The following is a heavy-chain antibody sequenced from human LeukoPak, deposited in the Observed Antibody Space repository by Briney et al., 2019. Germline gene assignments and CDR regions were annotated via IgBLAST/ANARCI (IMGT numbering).Heavy chain of an antibody. CDR2: IYYSGST. V-gene: IGHV4-31*03. CDR1: GGSISSGGYY. J-gene: IGHJ4*02. Sequence: PSETLSLTCTVSGGSISSGGYYWSWIRQHPGKGLEWIGYIYYSGSTYYNPSLKSRVTISVDTSKNQFSLKLSSVTAADTAVYYCARALTFGGSPHYWGQGTLVTVSS. D-gene: IGHD3-16*01. CDR3: ARALTFGGSPHY.